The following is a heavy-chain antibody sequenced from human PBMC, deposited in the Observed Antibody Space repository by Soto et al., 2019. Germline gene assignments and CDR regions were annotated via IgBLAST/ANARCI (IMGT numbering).Heavy chain of an antibody. CDR2: IAYTGIT. Sequence: QVHLQESGPGLLKPSETLSLTCGVSGGPIRSYYLSWVRQAPGKGLEWIAYIAYTGITGYYPALRSRVTISGDTSQNLFSLKMTSVTAADTAVYYCAREGFSGYEALDYWGQGILVTVSS. CDR1: GGPIRSYY. CDR3: AREGFSGYEALDY. V-gene: IGHV4-59*01. J-gene: IGHJ4*02. D-gene: IGHD5-12*01.